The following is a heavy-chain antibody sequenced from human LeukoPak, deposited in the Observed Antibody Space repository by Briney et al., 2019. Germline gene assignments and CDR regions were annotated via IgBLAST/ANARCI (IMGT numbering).Heavy chain of an antibody. CDR1: GFTFSSYG. CDR2: ISYDGSNK. V-gene: IGHV3-30*18. J-gene: IGHJ4*02. CDR3: AKDGRWKQQLPTGTSFDY. D-gene: IGHD6-13*01. Sequence: GGSLRLSCAASGFTFSSYGMHWVRQAPGKGLEWVAVISYDGSNKYYADSVKGRFTISRDNSKNTLYLQMNSLRAEDTAVYYCAKDGRWKQQLPTGTSFDYWGQGTLVTVSS.